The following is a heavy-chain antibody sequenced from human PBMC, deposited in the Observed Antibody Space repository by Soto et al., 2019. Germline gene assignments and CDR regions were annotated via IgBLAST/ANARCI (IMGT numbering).Heavy chain of an antibody. CDR3: ARGGTPIDY. J-gene: IGHJ4*02. CDR2: INTYNGNT. Sequence: QVQLVQSGAEVKKPGASVKVSCKTSGYTFTNFGISWVRQAPGQGLEWMGWINTYNGNTNYAQKFQGSVTMTTDTSTSPAYMQLRSLRSDDTAVYYCARGGTPIDYRGQGTLVTVSS. V-gene: IGHV1-18*01. CDR1: GYTFTNFG. D-gene: IGHD3-16*01.